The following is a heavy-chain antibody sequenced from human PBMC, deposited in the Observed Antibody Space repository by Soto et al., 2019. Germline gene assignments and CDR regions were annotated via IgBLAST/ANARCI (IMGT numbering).Heavy chain of an antibody. D-gene: IGHD3-10*01. Sequence: QVQLVQSGAEVKKPGSSVKVSCKASGGTFSSYAISWVRQAPGQGLEWMGGIIPIFGTANYAQKFQGRVTINGDESKRKAYMELRRLRSEDTAVYYCAKGGNGMDVWGQGTTVTVSS. J-gene: IGHJ6*02. CDR2: IIPIFGTA. V-gene: IGHV1-69*01. CDR1: GGTFSSYA. CDR3: AKGGNGMDV.